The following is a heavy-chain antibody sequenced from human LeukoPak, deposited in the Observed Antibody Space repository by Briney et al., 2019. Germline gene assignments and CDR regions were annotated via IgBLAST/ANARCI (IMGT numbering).Heavy chain of an antibody. Sequence: SETLSLTCTVSGGSISSGGYYWSWIRQHPGKGLEWIGYIYYSGSTYYNPSLKSRVTISVDTSKNQFSLKLSSVTAADTAVYYCARDRSDSSGYYLDYWSQGTLVTVSS. CDR3: ARDRSDSSGYYLDY. J-gene: IGHJ4*02. CDR1: GGSISSGGYY. CDR2: IYYSGST. V-gene: IGHV4-31*03. D-gene: IGHD3-22*01.